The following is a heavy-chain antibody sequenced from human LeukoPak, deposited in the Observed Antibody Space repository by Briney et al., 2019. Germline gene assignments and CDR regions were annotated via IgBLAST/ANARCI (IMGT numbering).Heavy chain of an antibody. Sequence: GASVKVSCKASGYTFTGYYMHWVRQAPGQGLEWMGRINPNSGGTNYAQKFQGRVTMTRDTSISTAYMELSRLRSDDTAVYYCARGPSRLYSGSWSSDYWGQGTLVTVSS. CDR1: GYTFTGYY. CDR2: INPNSGGT. D-gene: IGHD6-13*01. V-gene: IGHV1-2*06. CDR3: ARGPSRLYSGSWSSDY. J-gene: IGHJ4*02.